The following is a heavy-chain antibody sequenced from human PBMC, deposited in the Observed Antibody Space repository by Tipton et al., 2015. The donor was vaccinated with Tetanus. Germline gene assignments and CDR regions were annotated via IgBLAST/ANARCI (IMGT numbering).Heavy chain of an antibody. J-gene: IGHJ4*02. CDR2: IYYSGST. CDR3: GKQNGGRWVVDH. V-gene: IGHV4-39*01. CDR1: GGSISGSSYY. D-gene: IGHD4-23*01. Sequence: TLSLTCSVSGGSISGSSYYWSWIRQPPGKALEWIGSIYYSGSTFYHPSLQSRVTISVDTSKNQFSLRLSSVTAADTAVYYCGKQNGGRWVVDHWGQGTLVTVSS.